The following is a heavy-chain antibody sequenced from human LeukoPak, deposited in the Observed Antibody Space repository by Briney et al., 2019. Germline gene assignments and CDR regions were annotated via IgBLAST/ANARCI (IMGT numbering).Heavy chain of an antibody. Sequence: SETLSLTCAVYGGSFSGYYWSWIRQPPGKGLEWIGEINHSGSTNYNPSLKSRVTISVDTSKNQFSLKLSSVTAADTALYYCARDYGDHAFDIWGRGTMVTVSS. CDR1: GGSFSGYY. CDR2: INHSGST. CDR3: ARDYGDHAFDI. D-gene: IGHD4-17*01. V-gene: IGHV4-34*01. J-gene: IGHJ3*02.